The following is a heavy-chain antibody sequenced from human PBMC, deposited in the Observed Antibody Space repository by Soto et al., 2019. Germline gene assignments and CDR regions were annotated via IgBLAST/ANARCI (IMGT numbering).Heavy chain of an antibody. CDR1: GYRFNNYW. CDR3: ATLARMRQYYFGIDV. CDR2: IDPSDSYT. Sequence: GESLKISCKGSGYRFNNYWITWVRQMPGKGLEWLARIDPSDSYTNYSPSFEGRVTVSVDKSTSTAYLQWSSLQASDTATYYCATLARMRQYYFGIDVWGQGTPVTVSS. J-gene: IGHJ6*02. V-gene: IGHV5-10-1*01.